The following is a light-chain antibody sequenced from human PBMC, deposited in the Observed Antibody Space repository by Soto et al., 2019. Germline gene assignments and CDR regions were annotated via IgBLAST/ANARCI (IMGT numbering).Light chain of an antibody. CDR1: QGIGND. V-gene: IGKV1-6*01. CDR2: DAS. CDR3: LRDYHGWT. Sequence: AIQMTQSPSSLSASVGDRVTITCRASQGIGNDLGWYQQKPGKAPKLLIYDASTLQSGVPSRFSRSGSGTDFTLTISRLQPEDFATYFCLRDYHGWTFVQGTKVEIK. J-gene: IGKJ1*01.